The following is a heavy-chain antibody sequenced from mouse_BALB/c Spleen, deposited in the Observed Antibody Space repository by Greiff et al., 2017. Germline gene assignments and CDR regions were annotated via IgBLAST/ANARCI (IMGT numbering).Heavy chain of an antibody. J-gene: IGHJ3*01. V-gene: IGHV2-9*02. CDR3: AIYYGYDRAFAY. Sequence: VQLQESGPGLVAPSQSLSITCTVSGFSLTSYGVHWVRQPPGKGLEWLGVIWAGGSTNYNSALMSRLSISKDNSKSQVFLKMNSLQTDDTAMYYCAIYYGYDRAFAYWGQGTLVTVSA. D-gene: IGHD2-2*01. CDR2: IWAGGST. CDR1: GFSLTSYG.